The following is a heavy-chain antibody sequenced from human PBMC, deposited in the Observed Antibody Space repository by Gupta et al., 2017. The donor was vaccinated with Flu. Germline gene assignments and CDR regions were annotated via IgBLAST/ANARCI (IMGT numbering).Heavy chain of an antibody. Sequence: QVQLVESGGGVVQPGRSLRLSCAASXFXXSXXGLHXVXXAPGEGLEWVAVISDDGSNKYYADSVKGRLTISRDNSKNTLYLQMNSLRAEDTAVYYCAKWGYSGSYYAFYYYYGMDVWGQGTTVTVSS. D-gene: IGHD1-26*01. V-gene: IGHV3-30*18. CDR3: AKWGYSGSYYAFYYYYGMDV. CDR2: ISDDGSNK. J-gene: IGHJ6*02. CDR1: XFXXSXXG.